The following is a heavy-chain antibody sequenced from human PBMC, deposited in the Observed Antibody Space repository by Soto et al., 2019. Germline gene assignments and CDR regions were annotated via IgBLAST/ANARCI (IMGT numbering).Heavy chain of an antibody. Sequence: ASVKVSCKASGYTFTSYAMHWVRQAPGQRLEWMGWINAGNGNTKYSQKFQGRVTITRDTSASTAYTELSSLRSEDTAVYYCARGLYYYDSSGYYPGVHWGQGTLVTVSS. V-gene: IGHV1-3*01. CDR1: GYTFTSYA. CDR2: INAGNGNT. CDR3: ARGLYYYDSSGYYPGVH. D-gene: IGHD3-22*01. J-gene: IGHJ4*02.